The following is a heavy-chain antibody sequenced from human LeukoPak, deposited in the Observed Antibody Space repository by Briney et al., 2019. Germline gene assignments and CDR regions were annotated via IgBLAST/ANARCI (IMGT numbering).Heavy chain of an antibody. CDR3: ARHAPYGDYGRLDWFDP. Sequence: PGGSLRLSCAASGFTFSSYSMNWVRQAPGKGLEWVSYISSSSSTIYYADSVKGRFTISRHNSKNTLYLQMNSLRAEDTAVYYCARHAPYGDYGRLDWFDPWGQGTLVTVSS. J-gene: IGHJ5*02. CDR2: ISSSSSTI. CDR1: GFTFSSYS. D-gene: IGHD4-17*01. V-gene: IGHV3-48*01.